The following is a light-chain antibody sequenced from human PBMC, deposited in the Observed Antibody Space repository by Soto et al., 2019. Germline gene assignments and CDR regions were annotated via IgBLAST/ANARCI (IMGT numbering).Light chain of an antibody. CDR1: SSDIGGYNY. CDR3: CSYSTSNTHNYV. V-gene: IGLV2-14*01. CDR2: EVN. Sequence: QSALTQPASVSGSPGQSITVSCTGTSSDIGGYNYVSWYQHHPGKAPQLIIYEVNLRPSGVSDRFSASKSGDTASLTISGLQAGDEGDYYCCSYSTSNTHNYVFGTGTKLTVL. J-gene: IGLJ1*01.